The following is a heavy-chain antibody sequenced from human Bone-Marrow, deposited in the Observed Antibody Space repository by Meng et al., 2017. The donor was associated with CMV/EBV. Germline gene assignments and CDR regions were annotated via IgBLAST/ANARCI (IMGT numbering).Heavy chain of an antibody. CDR2: IKQDGSEK. V-gene: IGHV3-7*01. J-gene: IGHJ4*02. D-gene: IGHD1-26*01. CDR3: AREGGASRYYFDN. Sequence: GESLKISCAASGFTVSSNYMSWVRQAPGKGLEWVANIKQDGSEKYYVDSVKGRFTISRDNAKNSLYLQMNSLRAEDTAVYYCAREGGASRYYFDNWGQGTLVTVSS. CDR1: GFTVSSNY.